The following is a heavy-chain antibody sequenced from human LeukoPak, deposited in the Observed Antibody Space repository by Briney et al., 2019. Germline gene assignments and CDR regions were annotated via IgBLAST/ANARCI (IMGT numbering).Heavy chain of an antibody. J-gene: IGHJ4*02. Sequence: GGSLRLSCAASGFTFSTYSMNWVRQAPGKGLEWVSSISSSSNYIYYADSMKGRFTISRDNAKNSLYLQMNSLRAEDTAVYYCARDLAGGYFYFDYWGQGTLVTVSS. D-gene: IGHD3-10*01. V-gene: IGHV3-21*01. CDR1: GFTFSTYS. CDR2: ISSSSNYI. CDR3: ARDLAGGYFYFDY.